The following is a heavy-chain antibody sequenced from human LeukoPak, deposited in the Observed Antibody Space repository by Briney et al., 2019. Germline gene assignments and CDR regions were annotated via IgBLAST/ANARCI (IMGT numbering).Heavy chain of an antibody. Sequence: ASVKVSCKASGYTFNSYGISWVRQAPGQGLEWMGWISAYNGNTNYAQKLQGRVTMTTDTSTSTAYMELRSLRSDDTAVYYCARDQTGYSSGWYSLSYYYYGMDVWGQGTTVTVSS. V-gene: IGHV1-18*01. D-gene: IGHD6-19*01. CDR1: GYTFNSYG. CDR3: ARDQTGYSSGWYSLSYYYYGMDV. CDR2: ISAYNGNT. J-gene: IGHJ6*02.